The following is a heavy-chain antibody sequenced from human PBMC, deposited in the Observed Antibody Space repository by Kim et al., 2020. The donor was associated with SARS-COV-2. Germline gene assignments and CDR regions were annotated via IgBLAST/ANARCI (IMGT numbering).Heavy chain of an antibody. CDR3: ARRAPPGGCPSDS. Sequence: GGSLRLSCVASGFTFRSYCITWVRQAPGKGLEWISFISGDSNVIYYADSVKGRFTISRDNAKDSVFLQMNSLRDDDTAVYYCARRAPPGGCPSDSWGQGT. D-gene: IGHD2-8*02. J-gene: IGHJ1*01. CDR1: GFTFRSYC. V-gene: IGHV3-48*02. CDR2: ISGDSNVI.